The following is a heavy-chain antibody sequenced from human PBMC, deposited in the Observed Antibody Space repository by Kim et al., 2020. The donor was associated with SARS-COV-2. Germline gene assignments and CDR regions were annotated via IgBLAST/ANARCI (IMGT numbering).Heavy chain of an antibody. Sequence: SETLSLTCTVSGGSIRSSSYYWGWIRQPPGKGLEWIGSIYYSGSTYYNPSLKSRVTISVDTSKNQFSLKLSSVTAADTAVYYCARGLSGYYDSSGNSRWDDDFDIWGQGAMVTVSS. CDR3: ARGLSGYYDSSGNSRWDDDFDI. V-gene: IGHV4-39*01. J-gene: IGHJ3*02. CDR1: GGSIRSSSYY. CDR2: IYYSGST. D-gene: IGHD3-22*01.